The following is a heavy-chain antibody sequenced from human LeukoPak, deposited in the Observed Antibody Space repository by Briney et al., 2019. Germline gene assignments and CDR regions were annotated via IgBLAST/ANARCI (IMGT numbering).Heavy chain of an antibody. CDR1: GFTFSSYG. CDR2: IWYDGSNK. V-gene: IGHV3-33*01. D-gene: IGHD6-25*01. Sequence: GGSLRLSCAASGFTFSSYGMHWVRQAPGKGLEWVAVIWYDGSNKYYADSVKGRFTISRDNSKNTLYLQMNSLRAEDTAVYYCAGSGLVPLGSFQHWGQGTLVTVSS. CDR3: AGSGLVPLGSFQH. J-gene: IGHJ1*01.